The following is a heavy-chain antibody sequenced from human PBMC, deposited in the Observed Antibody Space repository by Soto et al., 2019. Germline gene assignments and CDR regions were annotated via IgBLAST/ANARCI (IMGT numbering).Heavy chain of an antibody. J-gene: IGHJ4*02. CDR2: IYTTGRT. D-gene: IGHD2-15*01. CDR1: SVSVSRGDW. V-gene: IGHV4-4*02. Sequence: QVHLQESGPGLVKPSGTLSLTCAVSSVSVSRGDWWSWVHQPPGKGLEWIGEIYTTGRTHYNPSLKSRVTMSSEKSENQCSLTLKSVTAADTAVYYCVASPGWWYLGQWGQGTLVTVSS. CDR3: VASPGWWYLGQ.